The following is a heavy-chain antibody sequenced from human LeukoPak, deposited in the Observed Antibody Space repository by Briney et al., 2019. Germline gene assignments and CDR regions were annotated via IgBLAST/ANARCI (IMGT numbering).Heavy chain of an antibody. CDR2: ISGSGSTI. CDR3: AKDQKPLDY. Sequence: GGSLRLSCTASGFTFSHYEMNWVRQAPGKGLEWISYISGSGSTIYYADSVKGRFSISGDNAQNSLFLQMNSLRAEDTAVYYCAKDQKPLDYWGQGTLVTVSS. J-gene: IGHJ4*02. CDR1: GFTFSHYE. V-gene: IGHV3-48*03.